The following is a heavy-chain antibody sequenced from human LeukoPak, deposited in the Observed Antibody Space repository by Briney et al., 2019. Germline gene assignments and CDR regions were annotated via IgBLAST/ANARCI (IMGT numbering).Heavy chain of an antibody. CDR1: GFTFSRYA. D-gene: IGHD3-22*01. Sequence: GGSLRLSCAASGFTFSRYAMSWVRQAPGKGLEWVSIIYSGGDTTYADSVKGRFTISRDNSKNTLSLQMNSLRAEDTGVYYCAGQLGHSGHSYWGQGTLVTVSS. V-gene: IGHV3-66*04. J-gene: IGHJ4*02. CDR3: AGQLGHSGHSY. CDR2: IYSGGDT.